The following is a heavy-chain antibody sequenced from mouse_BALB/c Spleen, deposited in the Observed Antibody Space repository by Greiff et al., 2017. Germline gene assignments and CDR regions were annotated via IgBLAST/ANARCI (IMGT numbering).Heavy chain of an antibody. Sequence: VKLQESGAELAKPGASVKMSCKASGYTFTSYWMHWVKQRPGQGLEWIGYINPSTGYTEYNQKFKDKATLTADKSSSTAYMQLSSLTSEDSAVYYCARGYRYDERVWFAYWGQGTLVTVSA. D-gene: IGHD2-14*01. CDR1: GYTFTSYW. J-gene: IGHJ3*01. CDR2: INPSTGYT. CDR3: ARGYRYDERVWFAY. V-gene: IGHV1-7*01.